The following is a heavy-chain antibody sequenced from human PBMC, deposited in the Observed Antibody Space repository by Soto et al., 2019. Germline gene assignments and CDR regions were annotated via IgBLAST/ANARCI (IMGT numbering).Heavy chain of an antibody. J-gene: IGHJ4*02. D-gene: IGHD4-17*01. V-gene: IGHV4-31*03. Sequence: SLTCTVSGGSISSGGYYWSWIRQHPGKGLEWIGYIYYSGSTYYNPSLKSRVTISVDTSKNQFSLKLSSVTAADTAVYYCARGTVTTFLSFDYWGQGTLVTVSS. CDR2: IYYSGST. CDR1: GGSISSGGYY. CDR3: ARGTVTTFLSFDY.